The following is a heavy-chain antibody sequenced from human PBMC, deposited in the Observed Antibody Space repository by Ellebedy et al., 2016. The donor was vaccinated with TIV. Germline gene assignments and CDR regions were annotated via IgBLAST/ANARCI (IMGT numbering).Heavy chain of an antibody. J-gene: IGHJ4*02. CDR1: GFSVSGYY. CDR2: ISSSSSYI. Sequence: GESLKISXAASGFSVSGYYMTWVRQAPGKGLEWVSSISSSSSYIYYADSVKGRFTISRDNAKNSLYLQMNSLRAEDTAVYYCVPWGADYGDRPPSWGQGTLVTVSS. D-gene: IGHD4-17*01. CDR3: VPWGADYGDRPPS. V-gene: IGHV3-21*01.